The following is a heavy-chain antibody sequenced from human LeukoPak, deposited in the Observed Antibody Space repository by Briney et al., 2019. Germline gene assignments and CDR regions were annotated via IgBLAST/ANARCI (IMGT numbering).Heavy chain of an antibody. CDR1: GLTLRSYA. D-gene: IGHD3-22*01. CDR2: ISGSGGST. J-gene: IGHJ5*02. CDR3: AKDIMNYYDSSRDWFDP. V-gene: IGHV3-23*01. Sequence: GGSLRLSCAASGLTLRSYAMSWVRPAPGRGLEWVSAISGSGGSTYYADSVKGRFTISRDNSKNTLYLQMNSLRAEDTAVYYCAKDIMNYYDSSRDWFDPWGQGTLVTVSS.